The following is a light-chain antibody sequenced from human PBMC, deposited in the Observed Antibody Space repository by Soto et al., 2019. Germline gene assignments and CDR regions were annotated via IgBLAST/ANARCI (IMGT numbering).Light chain of an antibody. J-gene: IGKJ2*01. V-gene: IGKV1-6*01. CDR1: QDIRNH. CDR3: LQDFNFPFT. Sequence: AIQMTQSPSSLSASVGDRVTITCRASQDIRNHLAWYQQKPGTAPKVLIAAASSLQTGVPSRFSGSGSGTDFTLTISSLQPEEFATDYCLQDFNFPFTFGQGPKLEVK. CDR2: AAS.